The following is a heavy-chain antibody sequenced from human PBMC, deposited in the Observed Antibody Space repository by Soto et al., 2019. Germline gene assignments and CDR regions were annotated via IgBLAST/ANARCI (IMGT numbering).Heavy chain of an antibody. CDR2: TSYDGTNE. J-gene: IGHJ4*02. CDR1: GFNLWSNG. V-gene: IGHV3-30*18. Sequence: GGSLRLSCAASGFNLWSNGMHWVRQAPGKGLEWLAITSYDGTNEYYADSIKGRFTVSRDNSKNTLYLQMNSLRVEDTAVYYCVKGLGXXXXPFDYCVSGTLVXXSX. CDR3: VKGLGXXXXPFDY.